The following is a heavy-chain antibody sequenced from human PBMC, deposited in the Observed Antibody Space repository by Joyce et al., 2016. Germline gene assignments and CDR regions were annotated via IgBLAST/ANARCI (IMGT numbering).Heavy chain of an antibody. CDR3: ASNLADYGEKYFDY. J-gene: IGHJ4*02. CDR2: IYPGDSDT. Sequence: EVQLVQSGAEVKKPGETLKISCKTSGYSFDVHWMGWGRRMPGKCLEWIGIIYPGDSDTRYSPSFQGQGTKSADKSISTAYLQWNNLKASDTAMYYCASNLADYGEKYFDYWGQGTLVTVSS. CDR1: GYSFDVHW. D-gene: IGHD4-17*01. V-gene: IGHV5-51*01.